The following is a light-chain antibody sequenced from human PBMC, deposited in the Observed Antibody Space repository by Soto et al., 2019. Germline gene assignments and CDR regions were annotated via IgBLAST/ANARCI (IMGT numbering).Light chain of an antibody. CDR3: QSYDNNSDYV. CDR1: SSNIGAGYV. Sequence: QSVLTQPPSVSGAPGQRVTISCTGSSSNIGAGYVVHWYQQLPGAAPKLLIFSDNNRPSGVPDRFSGSKSGTSAYLAITGLRAEDESDYDCQSYDNNSDYVFGTGTKVTVL. CDR2: SDN. V-gene: IGLV1-40*01. J-gene: IGLJ1*01.